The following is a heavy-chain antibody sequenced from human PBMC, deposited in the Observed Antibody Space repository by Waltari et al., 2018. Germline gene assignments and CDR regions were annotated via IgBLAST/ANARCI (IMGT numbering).Heavy chain of an antibody. Sequence: QVQLVQSGAEVKKPGSSVKVSCKASGGTFSSYTISWVRQAPGQGLEWMGRIIPILGIANYAQKFQGRVTITADKSTSTAYMELSSLRSEDTAVYYCARGDIVATPRVGYYYYGMDVWGQGTTVTVSS. J-gene: IGHJ6*02. V-gene: IGHV1-69*02. CDR1: GGTFSSYT. CDR2: IIPILGIA. D-gene: IGHD5-12*01. CDR3: ARGDIVATPRVGYYYYGMDV.